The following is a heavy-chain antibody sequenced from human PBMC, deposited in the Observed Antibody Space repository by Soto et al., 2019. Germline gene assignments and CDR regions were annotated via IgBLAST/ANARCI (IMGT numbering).Heavy chain of an antibody. J-gene: IGHJ4*02. CDR3: AKASRFGEYYDY. CDR2: ISWNSGSI. V-gene: IGHV3-9*01. D-gene: IGHD3-10*01. CDR1: GFTFDDYA. Sequence: GGSLRLSCAASGFTFDDYAMHWVRQAPGKGLEWVSGISWNSGSIGYADSVKGRFTISRDNAKNSLYLQMNSLRAEDTALYYCAKASRFGEYYDYWGQGTLVTFSS.